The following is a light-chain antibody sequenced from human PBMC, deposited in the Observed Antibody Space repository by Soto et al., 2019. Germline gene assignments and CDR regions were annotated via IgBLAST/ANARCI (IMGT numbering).Light chain of an antibody. Sequence: DIQMPQSPSTLSGSVGARSTITGRASQSINTWLAWYQQKPGKAPKLLIYKASSLESGVPSRFSGSGSGTEFTLTISSLQPDEFATYYCKQYNSYSRTFGQGTKVDIK. J-gene: IGKJ1*01. CDR3: KQYNSYSRT. CDR1: QSINTW. CDR2: KAS. V-gene: IGKV1-5*03.